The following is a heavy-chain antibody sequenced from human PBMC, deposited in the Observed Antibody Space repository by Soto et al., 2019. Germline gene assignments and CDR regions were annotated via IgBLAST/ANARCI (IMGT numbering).Heavy chain of an antibody. D-gene: IGHD3-10*01. J-gene: IGHJ4*02. Sequence: QVQLVQSGAEVKKPGSSVRVSCKASGDTFTFYAINWVRQAPGLGLEWMGRINPILSMSNYAQRFQGRVTMTADKSTSPAYMELSSLRSEDTGMYYCASSYGSGYRAFDYWGEGALVTVSS. CDR2: INPILSMS. V-gene: IGHV1-69*02. CDR3: ASSYGSGYRAFDY. CDR1: GDTFTFYA.